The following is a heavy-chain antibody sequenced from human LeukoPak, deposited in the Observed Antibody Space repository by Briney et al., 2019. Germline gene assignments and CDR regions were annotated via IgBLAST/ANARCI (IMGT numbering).Heavy chain of an antibody. CDR3: TTDGGFFSSWYGYYYYMDV. V-gene: IGHV3-15*01. CDR1: GFTFSNAW. D-gene: IGHD6-13*01. CDR2: IKSKSDGGTR. J-gene: IGHJ6*03. Sequence: GGSLRLFCAACGFTFSNAWMSWVRQSPGRGLEWVGRIKSKSDGGTREYAAPVKGRFTISRDDSKNTLYLQMNSLKTEDTAVYYCTTDGGFFSSWYGYYYYMDVWGKGTTVTVSS.